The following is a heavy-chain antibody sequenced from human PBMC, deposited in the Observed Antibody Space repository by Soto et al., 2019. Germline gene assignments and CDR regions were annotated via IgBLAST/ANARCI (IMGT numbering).Heavy chain of an antibody. J-gene: IGHJ6*02. CDR1: GYTVTSYG. CDR2: ISAYNGNT. V-gene: IGHV1-18*01. Sequence: ASVKVSCKASGYTVTSYGISWVRQAPGQGLEWMGWISAYNGNTNYAQKLQGRVTMTTDTSTSTAYMELRSLRSDDTAVYYCARDVEMATAYYYYGMDVWGQGTTVTVSS. CDR3: ARDVEMATAYYYYGMDV. D-gene: IGHD5-18*01.